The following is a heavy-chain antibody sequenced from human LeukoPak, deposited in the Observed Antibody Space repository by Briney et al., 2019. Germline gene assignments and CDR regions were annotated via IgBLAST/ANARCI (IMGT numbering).Heavy chain of an antibody. CDR2: ISFAGDKT. D-gene: IGHD3-22*01. Sequence: GGSLRLSCAASGFIFSRYDMSWVRQPPEEGLEWVSTISFAGDKTAYTDSVKGRFINSRDNSKNTVYLQMNSLRAEDTAVYYCAKRRASDGSGYRAFEFWGQGTLVTVSS. CDR3: AKRRASDGSGYRAFEF. V-gene: IGHV3-23*01. CDR1: GFIFSRYD. J-gene: IGHJ4*02.